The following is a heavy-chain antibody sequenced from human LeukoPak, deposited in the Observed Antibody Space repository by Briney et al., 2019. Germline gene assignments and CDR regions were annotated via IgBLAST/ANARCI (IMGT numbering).Heavy chain of an antibody. Sequence: GGSLRLSCAASGFTFDDYGMSWVRQAPGKGLEWVSGINWNGGSTGYADSVKGRFTISRDNAKNSLYLQMNSLRAEDTALYHCARRGIYGDYVAFDIWGQGTMVTVSS. CDR2: INWNGGST. V-gene: IGHV3-20*01. J-gene: IGHJ3*02. D-gene: IGHD4-17*01. CDR3: ARRGIYGDYVAFDI. CDR1: GFTFDDYG.